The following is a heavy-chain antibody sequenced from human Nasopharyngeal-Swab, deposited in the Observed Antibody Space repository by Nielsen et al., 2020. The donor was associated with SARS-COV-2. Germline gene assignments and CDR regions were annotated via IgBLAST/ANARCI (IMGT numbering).Heavy chain of an antibody. D-gene: IGHD5-18*01. CDR3: ARDNRLQLWLRFYGLDV. V-gene: IGHV3-66*01. CDR2: IESNGST. J-gene: IGHJ6*02. Sequence: WIRQPPGKGLEWVSLIESNGSTYYSDSVRGRFTISRDNAKNIVFLQMNSLGVEGTALYYCARDNRLQLWLRFYGLDVWGQGTTVTVSS.